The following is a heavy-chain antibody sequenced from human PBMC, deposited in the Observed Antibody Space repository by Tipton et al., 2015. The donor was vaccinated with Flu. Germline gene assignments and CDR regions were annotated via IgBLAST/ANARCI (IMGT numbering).Heavy chain of an antibody. CDR3: ARDEGVVNYYFGMDV. CDR2: IWYDGSNI. V-gene: IGHV3-33*01. J-gene: IGHJ6*01. CDR1: GFDFSVYG. Sequence: SLRLSCKVSGFDFSVYGMHWVRQAPGKGLEWVAVIWYDGSNIPYGDSVKGRLTVSRDNSRNTLYLQMNGLSAEDTAVYYCARDEGVVNYYFGMDVWGQGTTVTVSS.